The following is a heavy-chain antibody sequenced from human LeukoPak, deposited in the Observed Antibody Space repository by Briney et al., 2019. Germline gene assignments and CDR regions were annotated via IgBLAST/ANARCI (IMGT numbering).Heavy chain of an antibody. V-gene: IGHV4-59*12. CDR1: GGSISSYY. J-gene: IGHJ3*02. CDR3: ARDSRGGAFDI. CDR2: IYYSGST. Sequence: PSETLSLTCTVSGGSISSYYWSWIRQPPGKGLEWIGYIYYSGSTNYNPSLKSRVTISVDTSKNQFSLKLSSVTAADTAVYYCARDSRGGAFDIWGQGTMVTVSS. D-gene: IGHD3-16*01.